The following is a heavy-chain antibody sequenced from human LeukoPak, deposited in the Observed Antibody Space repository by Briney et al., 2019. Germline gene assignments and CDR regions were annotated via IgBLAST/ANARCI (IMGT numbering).Heavy chain of an antibody. CDR1: GFNFSNYW. D-gene: IGHD3-10*01. Sequence: GGSLRLSCAASGFNFSNYWMHWVRHAPGEGLVWVSRINSDGSTTTYADSVKGRFTISRDSAKNTLYLQMNSLRAEDTAVYYCARGNYYGSGTYYSPSSYWGQGTRVTVSS. V-gene: IGHV3-74*01. CDR2: INSDGSTT. CDR3: ARGNYYGSGTYYSPSSY. J-gene: IGHJ4*02.